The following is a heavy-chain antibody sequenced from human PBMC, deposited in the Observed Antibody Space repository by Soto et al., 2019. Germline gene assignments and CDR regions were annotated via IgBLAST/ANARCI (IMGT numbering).Heavy chain of an antibody. CDR3: ARDITFSDFAIDY. J-gene: IGHJ4*02. V-gene: IGHV3-48*02. Sequence: GGSLRLSCAASGFTFSTYSMNWVRQAPGKGLEWVSYISSSSSTIFYTDSVKGRFTVSRDNAKNSLYLQMNSLRDEDTAVYYCARDITFSDFAIDYWGQGTQVTVSS. CDR2: ISSSSSTI. CDR1: GFTFSTYS. D-gene: IGHD3-16*01.